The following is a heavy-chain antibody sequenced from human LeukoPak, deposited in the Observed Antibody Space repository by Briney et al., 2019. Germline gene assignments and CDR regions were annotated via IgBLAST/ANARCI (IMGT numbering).Heavy chain of an antibody. D-gene: IGHD3-9*01. Sequence: SETLSLTCTVSGGSISSYYWSWIRQPPGQGLEWIGYTYYSGSTNYNPSLKSRVTISVDTSKNQFSLKLSSVTAADTAVYYCARGAPSRYFDWLSYYYYYYMDVWGKGTTVTISS. CDR3: ARGAPSRYFDWLSYYYYYYMDV. CDR2: TYYSGST. J-gene: IGHJ6*03. CDR1: GGSISSYY. V-gene: IGHV4-59*01.